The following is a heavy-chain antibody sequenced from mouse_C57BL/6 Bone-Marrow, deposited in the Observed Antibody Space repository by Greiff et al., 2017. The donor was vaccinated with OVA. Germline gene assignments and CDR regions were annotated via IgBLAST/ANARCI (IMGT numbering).Heavy chain of an antibody. CDR1: GFSLTSYG. V-gene: IGHV2-2*01. CDR3: ARRRPFYDGYLYAMDY. Sequence: VKLQESGPGLVQPSQSLSITCTVSGFSLTSYGVHWVRQSPGKGLEWRGVIWSGGSTDYNAAFISRLSISKDNSKSQVFFKMNSLQADDTAIYYCARRRPFYDGYLYAMDYWGQGTSVTVSS. J-gene: IGHJ4*01. CDR2: IWSGGST. D-gene: IGHD2-3*01.